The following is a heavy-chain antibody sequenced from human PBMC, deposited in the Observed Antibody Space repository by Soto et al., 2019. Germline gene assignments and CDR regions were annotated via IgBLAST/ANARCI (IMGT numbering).Heavy chain of an antibody. CDR3: ARGMFVDTAMFPPCMDV. CDR1: GGSFSGYY. Sequence: SETLSLTCAVYGGSFSGYYWSWIRQPPGKGLEWIGEINHSGSTNYNPSLKSRVTISVDTSKNQFSLKLSSVTAADTAVYYCARGMFVDTAMFPPCMDVWGKGTTVTVSS. V-gene: IGHV4-34*01. D-gene: IGHD5-18*01. J-gene: IGHJ6*03. CDR2: INHSGST.